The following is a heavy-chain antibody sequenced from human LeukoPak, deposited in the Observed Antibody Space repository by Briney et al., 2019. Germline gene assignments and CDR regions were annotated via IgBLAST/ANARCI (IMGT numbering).Heavy chain of an antibody. Sequence: GGSLRLSCAASAFTFSTYGMHWVRQAPGKGLEWVAAIWYDGNNKYYADSVKGRFTISRDNSKSTLFLQMSGLRAEDTALYYCASDHGAYWGRGTLVTVSS. CDR3: ASDHGAY. CDR2: IWYDGNNK. J-gene: IGHJ4*02. CDR1: AFTFSTYG. D-gene: IGHD1-26*01. V-gene: IGHV3-33*01.